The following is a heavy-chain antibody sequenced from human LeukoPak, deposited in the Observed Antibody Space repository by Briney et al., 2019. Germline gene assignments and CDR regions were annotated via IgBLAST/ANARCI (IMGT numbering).Heavy chain of an antibody. CDR3: ARDSDDYDILTGYYNPYYYGMDV. J-gene: IGHJ6*02. D-gene: IGHD3-9*01. Sequence: GGSLRLSCAASGFTFSSYSMNWVRQAPGQGLEWGSPISSSSSYIYYADSVKGRFTISRDNAKNSLYLQMNSLRAEDTAVYYCARDSDDYDILTGYYNPYYYGMDVWGQGTTVTVSS. CDR1: GFTFSSYS. CDR2: ISSSSSYI. V-gene: IGHV3-21*01.